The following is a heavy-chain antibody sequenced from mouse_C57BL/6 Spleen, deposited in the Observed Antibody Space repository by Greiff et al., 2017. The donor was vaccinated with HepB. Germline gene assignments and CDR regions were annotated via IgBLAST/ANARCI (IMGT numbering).Heavy chain of an antibody. Sequence: DVMLVESGGGLVKPGGSLKLSCAASGFTFSDYGMHWVRQAPEKGLEWVAYISSGSSTIYYADTVKGRFTISRDNAKNTLFLQMTSLRSEDTAMYYCARCDYADYYAMDYWGQGTSVTVSS. CDR3: ARCDYADYYAMDY. CDR1: GFTFSDYG. CDR2: ISSGSSTI. V-gene: IGHV5-17*01. D-gene: IGHD2-4*01. J-gene: IGHJ4*01.